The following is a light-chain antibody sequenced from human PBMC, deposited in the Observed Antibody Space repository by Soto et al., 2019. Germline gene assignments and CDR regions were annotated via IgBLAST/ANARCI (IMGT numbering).Light chain of an antibody. CDR1: SSDVGGYNY. J-gene: IGLJ7*01. Sequence: QSVLTQPASVSGSPGQSITISCTGTSSDVGGYNYVSWYQHHPGKAPKLMLYEVSKRPSGVSNRFSGSKSGDTASLIISGLQADDEADYYCSSYTSTGTVVFGGGTQLTVL. V-gene: IGLV2-14*01. CDR2: EVS. CDR3: SSYTSTGTVV.